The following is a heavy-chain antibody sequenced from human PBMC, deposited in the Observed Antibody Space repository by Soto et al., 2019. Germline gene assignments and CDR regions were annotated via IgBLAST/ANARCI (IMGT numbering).Heavy chain of an antibody. V-gene: IGHV3-23*01. Sequence: GGSLRLSCAASGFTFSNYAVTWVRQAPGKGLEWVSTISGSGGSTYYADSVKGRFTISRDNSKNTLYLQMNSLRAEDTAVYYCARDDSSGYYFGQIDYWGQGTLVTVSS. CDR1: GFTFSNYA. D-gene: IGHD3-22*01. CDR3: ARDDSSGYYFGQIDY. CDR2: ISGSGGST. J-gene: IGHJ4*02.